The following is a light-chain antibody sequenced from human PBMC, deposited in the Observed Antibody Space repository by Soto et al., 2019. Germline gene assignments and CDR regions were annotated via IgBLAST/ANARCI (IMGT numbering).Light chain of an antibody. Sequence: DIVMTQSPDSLAVSLGERATINCKSSQSVLYSSNNKNYLAWYQQKPGQPPKLLIYWASTRESGVPDRFSGSGSGTDFTLTISSLQAEDVAVYYCQQYYSTPQLTSGGGTKVEIK. CDR1: QSVLYSSNNKNY. CDR3: QQYYSTPQLT. J-gene: IGKJ4*01. V-gene: IGKV4-1*01. CDR2: WAS.